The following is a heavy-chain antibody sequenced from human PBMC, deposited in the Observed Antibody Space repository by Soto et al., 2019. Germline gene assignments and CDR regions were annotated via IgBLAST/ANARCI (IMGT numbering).Heavy chain of an antibody. CDR2: IIPIFGTA. D-gene: IGHD3-9*01. J-gene: IGHJ6*02. CDR1: GGTFSSYA. V-gene: IGHV1-69*01. CDR3: SRGYFVPGYYYYGMDV. Sequence: QVQLVQSGAEVKKPGSSVKVSCKASGGTFSSYAISWVRQAPGQGLEWMGGIIPIFGTANYAQKFQGRVTITADEYTSTAYMELSSLRSEDTAVYYCSRGYFVPGYYYYGMDVWGQGTTVTVSS.